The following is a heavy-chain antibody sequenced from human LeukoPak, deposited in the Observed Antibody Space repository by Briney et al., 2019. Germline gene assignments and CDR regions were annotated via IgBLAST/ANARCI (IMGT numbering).Heavy chain of an antibody. CDR3: AKDPHPNYYYYGMDV. CDR2: ISGSGGST. J-gene: IGHJ6*02. CDR1: GFTFSSYA. Sequence: GGSLRLSCAASGFTFSSYAMSWVRQAPGKGLEWVSAISGSGGSTYYADSVKGRFTISRGNSKNTLYLQMNSLRAEDTAVYYCAKDPHPNYYYYGMDVWGQGTTVTVSS. V-gene: IGHV3-23*01.